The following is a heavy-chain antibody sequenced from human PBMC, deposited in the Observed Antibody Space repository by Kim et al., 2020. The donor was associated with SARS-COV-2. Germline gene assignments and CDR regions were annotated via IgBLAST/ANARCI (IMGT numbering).Heavy chain of an antibody. J-gene: IGHJ4*02. D-gene: IGHD2-21*01. V-gene: IGHV3-33*01. CDR3: AREGEEIATGGLDS. CDR2: IKENGDEK. CDR1: GFTFINYA. Sequence: GGSLRLSCAASGFTFINYAMHWVRQAPGKRLEWVALIKENGDEKFYIDSRFTISRDNSKNTLYLQMNSLKAEDTAVYYCAREGEEIATGGLDSWGQGTLVTVSS.